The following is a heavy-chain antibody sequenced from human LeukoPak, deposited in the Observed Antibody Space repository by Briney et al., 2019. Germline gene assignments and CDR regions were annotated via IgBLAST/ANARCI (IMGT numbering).Heavy chain of an antibody. CDR2: IYHSGST. J-gene: IGHJ4*02. D-gene: IGHD1-1*01. CDR3: ARDRVESNSGFDY. Sequence: SETLSLTCAVSDDSISSSNWWSWVRQPPGKGLEWIGEIYHSGSTNYNPSLKSRVTISVDKSKNQFSLKLSSVTAADTAVYYCARDRVESNSGFDYWGQGTLVTVSS. V-gene: IGHV4-4*02. CDR1: DDSISSSNW.